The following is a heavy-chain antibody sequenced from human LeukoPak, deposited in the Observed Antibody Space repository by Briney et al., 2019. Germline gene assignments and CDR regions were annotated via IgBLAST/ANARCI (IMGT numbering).Heavy chain of an antibody. CDR2: ISAYNGNT. V-gene: IGHV1-18*01. J-gene: IGHJ4*02. CDR3: ARGGSSGWYILHYFDY. Sequence: EASVKVSCKASGYTFSNYGINWVRQAPGQGLEWMGWISAYNGNTNYAQKLQGRVTMTTETSTSTAYMELRSLRSDDTAVYYCARGGSSGWYILHYFDYWGQGTLVTVSS. CDR1: GYTFSNYG. D-gene: IGHD6-19*01.